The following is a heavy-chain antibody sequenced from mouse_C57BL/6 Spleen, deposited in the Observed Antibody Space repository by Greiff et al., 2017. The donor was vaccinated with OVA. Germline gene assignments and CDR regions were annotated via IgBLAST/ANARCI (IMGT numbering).Heavy chain of an antibody. V-gene: IGHV1-69*01. Sequence: QVQLKQPGAELVMPGASVKLSCKASGYTFTSYWMHWVKQRPGQGLEWIGEIDPSDSYTNYNQKFKGKSTLTVDKSSSTAYMQLSSLTSEDSAVYYCASYGYGGAYWGQGTLVTVSA. D-gene: IGHD2-2*01. J-gene: IGHJ3*01. CDR1: GYTFTSYW. CDR3: ASYGYGGAY. CDR2: IDPSDSYT.